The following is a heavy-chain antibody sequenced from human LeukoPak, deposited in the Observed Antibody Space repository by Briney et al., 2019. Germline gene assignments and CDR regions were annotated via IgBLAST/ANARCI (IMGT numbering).Heavy chain of an antibody. CDR3: ARVGTRIVGY. V-gene: IGHV3-30*01. D-gene: IGHD3-22*01. CDR1: GFTFSSYA. CDR2: ISYDGSNK. J-gene: IGHJ4*02. Sequence: GGSLRLSCAASGFTFSSYAMHWVRQAPGKGLEWVAVISYDGSNKYYADSVKGRFTISRDNSKNTLYLQMNSLGAEDTAVYYCARVGTRIVGYWGQGTLVTVSS.